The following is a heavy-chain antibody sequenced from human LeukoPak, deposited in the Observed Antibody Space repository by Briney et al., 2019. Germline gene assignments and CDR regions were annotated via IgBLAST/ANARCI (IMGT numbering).Heavy chain of an antibody. CDR3: ARPGRGYSGYDPFDY. CDR2: IIPIFGTA. J-gene: IGHJ4*02. CDR1: GGTFSSYA. V-gene: IGHV1-69*01. D-gene: IGHD5-12*01. Sequence: SVKVSCKASGGTFSSYAISWMRQAPGQGLEWMGGIIPIFGTANYAQKFQGRVTITADESTSTAYKELSSLRSEDTAVYYCARPGRGYSGYDPFDYWGQGTLVTVSS.